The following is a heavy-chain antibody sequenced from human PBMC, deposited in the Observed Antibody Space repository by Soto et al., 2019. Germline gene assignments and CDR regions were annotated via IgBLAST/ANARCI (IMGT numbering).Heavy chain of an antibody. CDR3: ARSMIAQNWFDP. CDR2: IIPIFGTA. D-gene: IGHD3-22*01. Sequence: GASVKVSCKASGGTFSSYAISWVRQAPGQGLEWMGGIIPIFGTANYAQKFQGRVTITADESTGTAYMELSSLRSEDTAVYYCARSMIAQNWFDPWGQGTLVTVSS. J-gene: IGHJ5*02. V-gene: IGHV1-69*13. CDR1: GGTFSSYA.